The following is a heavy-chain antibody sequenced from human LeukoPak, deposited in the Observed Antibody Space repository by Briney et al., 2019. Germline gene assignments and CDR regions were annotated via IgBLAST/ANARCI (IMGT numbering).Heavy chain of an antibody. Sequence: ASVKVSCKASGYTFTGFYMHWVRQAPGQGLEWMGWINPNSGGTNYARKFQGRVTMTRDTSISTAYMELSRLRSDDTAVYYCATDYYDSSGYYPFDYWGQGTLVTVSS. CDR3: ATDYYDSSGYYPFDY. V-gene: IGHV1-2*02. CDR2: INPNSGGT. CDR1: GYTFTGFY. D-gene: IGHD3-22*01. J-gene: IGHJ4*02.